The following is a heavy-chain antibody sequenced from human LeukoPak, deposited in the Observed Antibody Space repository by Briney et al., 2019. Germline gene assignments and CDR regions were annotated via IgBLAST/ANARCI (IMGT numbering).Heavy chain of an antibody. Sequence: PGGSLRLSCAASGFTFSSYEMHWVRQAPGKGLEWVSYISSSGSTIYYADSVKGRFTISRDNAKNSLYLQMNSLRAEDTAVYYCARDGDGYNWGYYFDYWGQGTLVTVSS. D-gene: IGHD5-24*01. CDR2: ISSSGSTI. J-gene: IGHJ4*02. CDR3: ARDGDGYNWGYYFDY. V-gene: IGHV3-48*03. CDR1: GFTFSSYE.